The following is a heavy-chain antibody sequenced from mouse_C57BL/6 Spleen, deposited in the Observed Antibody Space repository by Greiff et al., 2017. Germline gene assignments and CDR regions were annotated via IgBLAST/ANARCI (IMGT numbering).Heavy chain of an antibody. V-gene: IGHV1-81*01. CDR3: ARSTTVVATGYFDV. J-gene: IGHJ1*03. CDR1: GYTFTSYG. D-gene: IGHD1-1*01. CDR2: IYPRSGNT. Sequence: VKLMESGAELARPGASVKLSCKASGYTFTSYGISWVKQRPGQGLEWIGEIYPRSGNTYYNEKFKGKATLTADKSSSTAYMELRSLTSEDSAVYFCARSTTVVATGYFDVWGTGTTVTVSS.